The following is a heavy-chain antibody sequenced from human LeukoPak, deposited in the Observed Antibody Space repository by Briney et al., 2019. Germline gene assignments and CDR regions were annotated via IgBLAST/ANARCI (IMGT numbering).Heavy chain of an antibody. CDR1: GGSFSGYY. J-gene: IGHJ4*02. CDR2: INHSGST. Sequence: SETLSLICTVYGGSFSGYYWSWIRQPPGKGLEWIGEINHSGSTNYNPSLKSRVTISVDTSKNQFSLKLSSVTAADTAVYYCARVGLDFWSGYYSAWGQGTLVTVSS. D-gene: IGHD3-3*01. V-gene: IGHV4-34*01. CDR3: ARVGLDFWSGYYSA.